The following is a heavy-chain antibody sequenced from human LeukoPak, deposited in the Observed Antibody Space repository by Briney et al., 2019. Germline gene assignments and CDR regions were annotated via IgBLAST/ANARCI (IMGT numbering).Heavy chain of an antibody. Sequence: ASVKVSCKASGGTFSSYAISWVRQAPGQGLEWMGGIIPIFGTANYAQKFQGRVTITADKSTSTAYMELRSLRSDDTAVYYCARGERYFDWLFLDVWGKGTTVTISS. J-gene: IGHJ6*04. CDR3: ARGERYFDWLFLDV. CDR2: IIPIFGTA. D-gene: IGHD3-9*01. V-gene: IGHV1-69*06. CDR1: GGTFSSYA.